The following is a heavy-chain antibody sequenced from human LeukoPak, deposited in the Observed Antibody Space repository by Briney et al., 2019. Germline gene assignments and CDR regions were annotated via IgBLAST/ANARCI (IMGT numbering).Heavy chain of an antibody. CDR1: GFTFSNYA. CDR3: AKDFFGVGNYYYYGMDV. J-gene: IGHJ6*02. CDR2: ISGSGGST. V-gene: IGHV3-23*01. Sequence: GGSLRLSCATSGFTFSNYAMSWVRQAPGKGLEWVSVISGSGGSTYYADSVKGRFTISRDNSKNTLYLQMNSLRAEDTAVYYCAKDFFGVGNYYYYGMDVWGQGTTVTVSS. D-gene: IGHD3-3*01.